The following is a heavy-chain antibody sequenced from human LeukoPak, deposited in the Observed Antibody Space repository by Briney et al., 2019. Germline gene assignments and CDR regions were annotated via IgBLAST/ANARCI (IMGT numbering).Heavy chain of an antibody. CDR3: ARLNQWELLFDY. J-gene: IGHJ4*02. CDR2: IYYSGST. V-gene: IGHV4-39*01. Sequence: SETLSLTCTVSGGSISSSSYYWGWIRQPPGKGLVWIGSIYYSGSTYYNPSLKSRVTISVDTSKNQFSLKLSSVTAADTAVYYCARLNQWELLFDYWGQGTLVTVSS. D-gene: IGHD1-26*01. CDR1: GGSISSSSYY.